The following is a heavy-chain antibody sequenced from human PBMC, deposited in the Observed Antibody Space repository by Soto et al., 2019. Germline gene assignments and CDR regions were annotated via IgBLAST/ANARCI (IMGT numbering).Heavy chain of an antibody. J-gene: IGHJ6*03. CDR3: AKDKMAFYYMDV. D-gene: IGHD5-12*01. CDR1: GFTFSSYA. Sequence: EVQLLESGGGLVQPGGSLRLSCAASGFTFSSYAMSWVRQAPGKGLEWVSAISGSGGSTYYADSVKGRFTISRDNSKNTLYLQMNSLRAEDTAIYYCAKDKMAFYYMDVWGKGTTVTVSS. CDR2: ISGSGGST. V-gene: IGHV3-23*01.